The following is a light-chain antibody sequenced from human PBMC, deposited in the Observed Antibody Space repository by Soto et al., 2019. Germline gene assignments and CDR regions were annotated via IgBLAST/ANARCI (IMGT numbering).Light chain of an antibody. J-gene: IGKJ5*01. V-gene: IGKV1-9*01. CDR1: QGISSY. CDR2: AAS. CDR3: QQLNSYPSIT. Sequence: IQLTQSPSSLSASVGDRVTITCRASQGISSYLAWYQQKPGKAPKLLIYAASTLQSGVPSRFSGSGSGTDFTLNISSLQPEEFATYYCQQLNSYPSITFGQGTRLEIK.